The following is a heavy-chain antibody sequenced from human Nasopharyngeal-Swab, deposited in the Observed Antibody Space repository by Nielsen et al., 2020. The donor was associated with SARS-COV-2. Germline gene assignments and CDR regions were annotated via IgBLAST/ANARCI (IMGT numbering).Heavy chain of an antibody. CDR2: IYYSGST. CDR1: GGSISSYY. J-gene: IGHJ6*02. V-gene: IGHV4-59*01. Sequence: SETLSLTCTVSGGSISSYYWSWIRQPPGKGLEWIGYIYYSGSTNYNPSLKSRDTISVDTSKNQFSLKLSSVTAADTAVYYCARFLGDSSGYYYGMDVWGQGTTVTVSS. CDR3: ARFLGDSSGYYYGMDV. D-gene: IGHD3-22*01.